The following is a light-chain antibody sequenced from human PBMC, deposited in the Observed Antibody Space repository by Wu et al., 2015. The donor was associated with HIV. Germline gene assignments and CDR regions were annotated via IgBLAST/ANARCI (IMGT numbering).Light chain of an antibody. V-gene: IGKV3-11*01. CDR1: QRVSTF. CDR3: QQRSNWPYT. J-gene: IGKJ2*01. CDR2: GAS. Sequence: DIVLTQSPATLSLSPGGRATLSCRASQRVSTFVAWYQHRPGQAPRPVIYGASNRATGIPARFSGSGSETDFTLTISSLEPEDFAVYYCQQRSNWPYTFGQGTKVEIK.